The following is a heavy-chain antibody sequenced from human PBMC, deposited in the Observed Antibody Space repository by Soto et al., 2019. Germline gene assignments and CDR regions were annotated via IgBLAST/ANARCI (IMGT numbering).Heavy chain of an antibody. CDR2: IWYDGSSK. J-gene: IGHJ4*02. D-gene: IGHD3-3*01. Sequence: QVKLVESGGGVVQPGRSLRLSCAVSGFTFSSYGMHWVRQAPGKGLEWVALIWYDGSSKFYADSVKGRFTISRDNSKXXXXXXXXXXXXXXXXXXXXXXXXXXXXXGYYHPFDGWGQGTLVTVS. CDR1: GFTFSSYG. CDR3: XXXXXXXXXGYYHPFDG. V-gene: IGHV3-33*01.